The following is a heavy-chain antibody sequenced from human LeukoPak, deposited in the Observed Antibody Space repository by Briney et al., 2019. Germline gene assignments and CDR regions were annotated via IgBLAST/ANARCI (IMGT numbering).Heavy chain of an antibody. J-gene: IGHJ5*02. V-gene: IGHV4-59*12. CDR1: GGSISSYY. Sequence: SETLSLTCTVPGGSISSYYWSWIRQPPGKGLEWIGYIYYSGSTNYNPSLKSRVTISVDTPKNQFSLKLSSVTAADTAVYYCARGRIVVVPAANRKRNWFDPWGQGTLVTVSS. CDR3: ARGRIVVVPAANRKRNWFDP. D-gene: IGHD2-2*01. CDR2: IYYSGST.